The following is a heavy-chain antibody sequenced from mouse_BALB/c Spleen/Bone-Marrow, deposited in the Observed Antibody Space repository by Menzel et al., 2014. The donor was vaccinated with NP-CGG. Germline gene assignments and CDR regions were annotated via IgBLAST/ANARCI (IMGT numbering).Heavy chain of an antibody. D-gene: IGHD1-2*01. CDR3: TRSTATFDY. Sequence: LVESGAELVRPGSSVKISCKASGYAFSAYWMNWVKQRPGQGLEWIGQIYPGDGVTNYNGKSKGKATLTADKSSSTAYMQLSSLTSEDSAVYFCTRSTATFDYWGQGTTLTVSS. J-gene: IGHJ2*01. V-gene: IGHV1-80*01. CDR1: GYAFSAYW. CDR2: IYPGDGVT.